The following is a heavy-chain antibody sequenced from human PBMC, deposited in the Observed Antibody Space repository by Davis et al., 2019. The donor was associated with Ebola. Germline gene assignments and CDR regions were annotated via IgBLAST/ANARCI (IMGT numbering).Heavy chain of an antibody. J-gene: IGHJ4*02. CDR2: LGLSADT. Sequence: GGSLRLSCAASGFVFSSYVMSWVRRAPGKGLEWVSTLGLSADTYYADSVKGRFTISRDNSKNTLHLQMNSLRVEDTAIYYCAKDPGGHTSESDYWGQGTLVIVSS. CDR3: AKDPGGHTSESDY. V-gene: IGHV3-23*01. D-gene: IGHD1-26*01. CDR1: GFVFSSYV.